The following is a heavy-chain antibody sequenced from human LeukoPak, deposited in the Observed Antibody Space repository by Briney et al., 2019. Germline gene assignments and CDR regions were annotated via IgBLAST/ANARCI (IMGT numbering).Heavy chain of an antibody. CDR3: ARDLRYDSSGYYSVPGDFQH. CDR1: GGSFSGYY. D-gene: IGHD3-22*01. J-gene: IGHJ1*01. CDR2: INHSGST. V-gene: IGHV4-34*01. Sequence: SETLSLTCAVYGGSFSGYYWSWIRQPPGKGLEWIGEINHSGSTNYNPSLKSRVTVSVDTSKNQFSLKLSSVTAADTAVYYCARDLRYDSSGYYSVPGDFQHWGQGTLVTVSS.